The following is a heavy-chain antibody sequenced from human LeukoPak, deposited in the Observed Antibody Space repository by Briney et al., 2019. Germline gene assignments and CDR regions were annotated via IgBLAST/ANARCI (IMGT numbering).Heavy chain of an antibody. CDR3: ARERYCGGDCYSFAFDV. CDR2: ISGSGDKT. D-gene: IGHD2-21*02. CDR1: GFAFSSYV. Sequence: GGSLRLSCAASGFAFSSYVMSWVRQAPGKGLEWVSAISGSGDKTYYADSVKGRFTISRDNSKNTLYLQMNNLRADDTAVYYCARERYCGGDCYSFAFDVWGQGTVVTVSS. V-gene: IGHV3-23*01. J-gene: IGHJ3*01.